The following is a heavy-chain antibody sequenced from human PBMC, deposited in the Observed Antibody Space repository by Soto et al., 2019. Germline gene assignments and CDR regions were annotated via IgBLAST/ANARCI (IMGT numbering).Heavy chain of an antibody. CDR3: ARDQAWLQFLDY. CDR1: GFTFSSYA. D-gene: IGHD5-12*01. J-gene: IGHJ4*02. Sequence: QVQLVESGGGVVQPGRSLRLSCAASGFTFSSYAMHWVRQAPGKGLEWVAVISYDGSNKYYADSVKGRFTISRDNSKNTLYLQMNSLSAEDTAVYYCARDQAWLQFLDYWGQGTLVTVSS. V-gene: IGHV3-30-3*01. CDR2: ISYDGSNK.